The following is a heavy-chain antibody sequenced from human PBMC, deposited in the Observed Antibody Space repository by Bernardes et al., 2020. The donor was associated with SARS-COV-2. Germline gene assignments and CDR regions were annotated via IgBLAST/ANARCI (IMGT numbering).Heavy chain of an antibody. V-gene: IGHV4-34*01. CDR2: INHSGST. CDR1: GGSFSGYY. J-gene: IGHJ6*03. CDR3: ARGNTRYCSSTSCYTVSKLKGVHYYYYYMDV. Sequence: SETLSLTCAVYGGSFSGYYWSWIRQPPGKGLEWIGEINHSGSTNYNPSLKSRVTISVDTSKNQFSLKLSSVTAADTAVYYCARGNTRYCSSTSCYTVSKLKGVHYYYYYMDVWGKGTTVTVSS. D-gene: IGHD2-2*02.